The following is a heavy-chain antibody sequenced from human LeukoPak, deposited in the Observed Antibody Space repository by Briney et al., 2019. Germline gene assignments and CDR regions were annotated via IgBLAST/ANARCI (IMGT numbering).Heavy chain of an antibody. D-gene: IGHD6-13*01. CDR2: MNPNNGNT. J-gene: IGHJ6*02. CDR3: ARLASSSWPLYYYYGMDV. Sequence: ASVKVSCKASGYTFTSYDINWVRQATGQGLEWMGWMNPNNGNTGYAQKFQGRVTMTRSTSISTAYMELSSLRSEDTAVYYCARLASSSWPLYYYYGMDVWGQGTTVTVSS. CDR1: GYTFTSYD. V-gene: IGHV1-8*01.